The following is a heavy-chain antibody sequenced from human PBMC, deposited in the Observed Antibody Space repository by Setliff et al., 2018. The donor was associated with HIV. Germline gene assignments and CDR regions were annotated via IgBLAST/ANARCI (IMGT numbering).Heavy chain of an antibody. J-gene: IGHJ4*02. Sequence: ASVKVSCKTSGYTFISYGINWVRQAPGQGLEWMGIISPSGDRTTYAQRFRGRVTMTSDTSTSTAYMELSSLRSEDTAVYYCARADSSNWYHVDYWGQGTLVTVSS. CDR3: ARADSSNWYHVDY. CDR2: ISPSGDRT. V-gene: IGHV1-46*01. D-gene: IGHD6-13*01. CDR1: GYTFISYG.